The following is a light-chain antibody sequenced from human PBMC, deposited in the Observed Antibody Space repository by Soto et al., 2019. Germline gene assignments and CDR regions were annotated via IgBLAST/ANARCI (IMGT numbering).Light chain of an antibody. CDR2: DVS. V-gene: IGLV2-14*01. CDR1: SSDVGGYNY. Sequence: QSALTQPASLSVSPGQSITISCTGTSSDVGGYNYVSWYQQHPGKAPKFMIYDVSNRPSGVSNRFSGSKSGNTASLTISGLQAEDEADYYCCSYTTSNTRQIVFGTGTKVTV. J-gene: IGLJ1*01. CDR3: CSYTTSNTRQIV.